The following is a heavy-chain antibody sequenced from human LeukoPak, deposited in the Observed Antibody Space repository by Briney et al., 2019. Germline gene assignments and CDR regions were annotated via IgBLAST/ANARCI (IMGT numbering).Heavy chain of an antibody. CDR1: GGSFSAYY. CDR2: MNHSGSS. J-gene: IGHJ5*02. Sequence: SETLSLTCAVYGGSFSAYYWTWIRQPPGKGLEWIGEMNHSGSSNYNSSLRSRVTISVDTSYKQFSLRLSSVTAADTAVYYCAPRGDIEHSYVYGKWFDPWGQGTRVTVSS. V-gene: IGHV4-34*01. CDR3: APRGDIEHSYVYGKWFDP. D-gene: IGHD5-18*01.